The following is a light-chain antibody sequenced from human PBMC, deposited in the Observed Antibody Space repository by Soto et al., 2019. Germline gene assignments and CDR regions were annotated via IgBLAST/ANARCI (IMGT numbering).Light chain of an antibody. CDR2: AAS. Sequence: DLPLTQSPSFLSASVGDRVTLTCRASQDITSYLAWYQQKPGKAPKLLIYAASTLQSGVPSRFSGSGSGTEFTLTISSLQPEDFATYYCQQLNSYPVTFGGGTKVEIK. V-gene: IGKV1-9*01. J-gene: IGKJ4*01. CDR3: QQLNSYPVT. CDR1: QDITSY.